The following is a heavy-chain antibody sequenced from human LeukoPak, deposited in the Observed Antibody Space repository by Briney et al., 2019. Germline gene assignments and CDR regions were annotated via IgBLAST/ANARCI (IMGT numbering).Heavy chain of an antibody. CDR3: ARDHDGGTPDDY. D-gene: IGHD4-23*01. V-gene: IGHV1-18*01. J-gene: IGHJ4*02. CDR2: ISAYNGNT. Sequence: ASVKVSCKASGGTFSSYAISWVRQAPGQGLEWMGWISAYNGNTNYAQKLQGRVTMTTDTSTSTAYMELRSLRSDDTAVYYCARDHDGGTPDDYWGQGTLVTVSS. CDR1: GGTFSSYA.